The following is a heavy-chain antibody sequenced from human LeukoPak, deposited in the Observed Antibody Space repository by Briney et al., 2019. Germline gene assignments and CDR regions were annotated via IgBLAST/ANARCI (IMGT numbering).Heavy chain of an antibody. CDR2: ISAYNGNT. CDR1: GYTFTTYG. Sequence: ASVKASCKTSGYTFTTYGITWVRQAPGQGLEWMGWISAYNGNTAYAQKFQGRVTVTTDTSTRTASMDLRSLRSDDTAVYYCAIVDTTVGFDYWGQGTLVTVSS. V-gene: IGHV1-18*04. D-gene: IGHD5-18*01. J-gene: IGHJ4*02. CDR3: AIVDTTVGFDY.